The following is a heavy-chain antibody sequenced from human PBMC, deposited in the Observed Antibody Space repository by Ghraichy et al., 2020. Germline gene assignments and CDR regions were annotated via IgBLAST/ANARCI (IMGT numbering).Heavy chain of an antibody. Sequence: SETLSLTCTVSGGSISNYYWSWIRQPPGKGLEWIGYIYYSGNIYYSGSTNYNPSLKNRVTISVDTSKNQFSLRLNSVTAADTAVYYCARPAGSAYWWYFDYWGQGTLVTVSS. J-gene: IGHJ4*02. CDR2: IYYSGNIYYSGST. V-gene: IGHV4-59*08. CDR1: GGSISNYY. D-gene: IGHD2-8*02. CDR3: ARPAGSAYWWYFDY.